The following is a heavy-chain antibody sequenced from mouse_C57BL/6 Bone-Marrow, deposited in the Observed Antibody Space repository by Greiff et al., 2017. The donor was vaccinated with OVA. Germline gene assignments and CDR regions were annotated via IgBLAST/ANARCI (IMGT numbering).Heavy chain of an antibody. V-gene: IGHV2-2*01. Sequence: VMLVESGPGLVQPSQSLSITCTVSGFSLTSYGVHWVRQSPGKGLEWLGVIWRGGSTDYNAAFISRLSISKDNSKSQVFFKMNSLQADDTAIYYCARNSEGVYYGNFDYWGQGTTLTVSS. CDR2: IWRGGST. CDR1: GFSLTSYG. CDR3: ARNSEGVYYGNFDY. D-gene: IGHD2-1*01. J-gene: IGHJ2*01.